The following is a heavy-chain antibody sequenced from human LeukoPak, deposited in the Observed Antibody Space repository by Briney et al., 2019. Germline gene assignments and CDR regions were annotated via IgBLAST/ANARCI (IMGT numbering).Heavy chain of an antibody. J-gene: IGHJ4*02. CDR3: ARVGITGTTFYY. V-gene: IGHV1-69*05. Sequence: SVTVSSKASGGTFISYAISWVRQAPGQGREWMGGIIPIFGTANYAQKFQGRDTTTTDESTSTAYMELSSLRSEDTAVYYCARVGITGTTFYYWGQGTLVTVSS. CDR1: GGTFISYA. D-gene: IGHD1-7*01. CDR2: IIPIFGTA.